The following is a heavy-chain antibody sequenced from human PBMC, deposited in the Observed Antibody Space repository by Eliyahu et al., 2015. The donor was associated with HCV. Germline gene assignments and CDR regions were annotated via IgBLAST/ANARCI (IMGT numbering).Heavy chain of an antibody. Sequence: VVRPGGSLRLSCAASGFTFDEYGMSWVRQAPGKGLEWVSDVSWSGASTLYTDSVKGRFTISRDNAKNSLYLQMNSLRADDTALYYCARRVTVTWVGYYYYYGMDVWGQGTTVTVSS. J-gene: IGHJ6*02. V-gene: IGHV3-20*04. CDR2: VSWSGAST. CDR1: GFTFDEYG. D-gene: IGHD4-11*01. CDR3: ARRVTVTWVGYYYYYGMDV.